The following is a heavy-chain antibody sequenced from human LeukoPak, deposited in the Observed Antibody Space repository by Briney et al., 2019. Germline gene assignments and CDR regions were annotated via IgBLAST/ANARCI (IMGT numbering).Heavy chain of an antibody. CDR3: ARVQKSTFYGMDV. V-gene: IGHV4-59*01. CDR2: IYYSGSN. J-gene: IGHJ6*02. D-gene: IGHD2/OR15-2a*01. CDR1: GGSISSYY. Sequence: SETLSLTCTVSGGSISSYYWSWIRQPPGKGLEWIGYIYYSGSNNYNPSLKSRVTISVDTSKNQFSLKLSSVTAADTAVYYCARVQKSTFYGMDVWGQGTTVTVSS.